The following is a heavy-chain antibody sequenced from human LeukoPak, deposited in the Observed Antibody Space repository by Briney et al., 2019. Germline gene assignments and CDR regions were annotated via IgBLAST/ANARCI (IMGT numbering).Heavy chain of an antibody. D-gene: IGHD1-26*01. CDR1: GYTFTGYY. Sequence: GASVKVSCKASGYTFTGYYMHWVRQAPRQGLEWMGWINPNSGSTNYAQKFQGRVTMTRDTSISTAYMELSRLRSDDTAVYYCAREGGGSYSYFDYWGQGTLVTVSS. CDR3: AREGGGSYSYFDY. V-gene: IGHV1-2*02. J-gene: IGHJ4*02. CDR2: INPNSGST.